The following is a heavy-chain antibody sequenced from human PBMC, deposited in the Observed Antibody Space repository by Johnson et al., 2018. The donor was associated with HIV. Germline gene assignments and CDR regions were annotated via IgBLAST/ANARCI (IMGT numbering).Heavy chain of an antibody. CDR1: GFTFSDYY. CDR2: ISSSGSTI. Sequence: QVQLVESGGGLVKPGGSLRLSCAASGFTFSDYYMSWIRQAPGKGLEWVSYISSSGSTIYYADSVKGRLTISRDNAKNSLFLQMNSLRAEDTAVYYCARDSTPWGDDYVDYAFDIWGQGTVVTVSS. CDR3: ARDSTPWGDDYVDYAFDI. J-gene: IGHJ3*02. D-gene: IGHD4-17*01. V-gene: IGHV3-11*04.